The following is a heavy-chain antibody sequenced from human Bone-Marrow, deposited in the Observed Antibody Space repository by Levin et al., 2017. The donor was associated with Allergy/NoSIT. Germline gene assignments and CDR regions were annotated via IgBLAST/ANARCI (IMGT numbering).Heavy chain of an antibody. J-gene: IGHJ3*02. CDR2: INPNSGGT. Sequence: ASVKVSCKASGYTFTGYYMHWVRQAPGQGLEWMGWINPNSGGTNYAQKFQGRVTMTRDTSISTAYMELSRLRSDDTAVYYCAREFMVRGVICAFDIWGQGTMVTVSS. V-gene: IGHV1-2*02. D-gene: IGHD3-10*01. CDR3: AREFMVRGVICAFDI. CDR1: GYTFTGYY.